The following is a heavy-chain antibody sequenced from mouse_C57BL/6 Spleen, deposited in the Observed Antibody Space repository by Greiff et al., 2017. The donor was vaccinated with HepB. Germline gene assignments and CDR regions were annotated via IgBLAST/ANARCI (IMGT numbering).Heavy chain of an antibody. CDR3: TRRGDGYHWYFDV. Sequence: QVQLQQSGAELVRPGASVTLSCKASGYTFTDYEMHWVKQTPVHGLEWIGAIDPETGGTAYNQKFKGKAILTADKSSSTAYMELRSLTSEDPAVYYCTRRGDGYHWYFDVWGTGTTVTVSS. CDR2: IDPETGGT. J-gene: IGHJ1*03. CDR1: GYTFTDYE. D-gene: IGHD2-3*01. V-gene: IGHV1-15*01.